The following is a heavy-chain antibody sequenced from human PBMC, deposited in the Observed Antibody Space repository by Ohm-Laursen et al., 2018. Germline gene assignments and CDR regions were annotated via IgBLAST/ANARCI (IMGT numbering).Heavy chain of an antibody. CDR3: ARLRRYYDSSGSGAFDI. D-gene: IGHD3-22*01. CDR1: GGSISSYY. J-gene: IGHJ3*02. V-gene: IGHV4-59*07. Sequence: SDTLSLTCTVSGGSISSYYWSWIRQPPGKGLEWIGYIYYSGSTNYNPSLKSRVTISVDTSKNQFSLKLSSVTAADTAVYYCARLRRYYDSSGSGAFDIWGQGTMVTVSS. CDR2: IYYSGST.